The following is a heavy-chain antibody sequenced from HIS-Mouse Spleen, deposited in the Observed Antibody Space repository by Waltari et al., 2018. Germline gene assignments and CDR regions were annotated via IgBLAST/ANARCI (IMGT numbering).Heavy chain of an antibody. CDR3: AREIPYSSSWYDWYFDL. V-gene: IGHV4-39*07. Sequence: QLQLQESGPGLVKPSETLSLTCTVSGGSISSSSYYWGWIRQPPGKGLEWIGSIYYSGSTYYNPALKSRVTMSVDTSKNQFSLKLSSVTAADTAVYYCAREIPYSSSWYDWYFDLWGHGTLVTVSS. CDR2: IYYSGST. J-gene: IGHJ2*01. D-gene: IGHD6-13*01. CDR1: GGSISSSSYY.